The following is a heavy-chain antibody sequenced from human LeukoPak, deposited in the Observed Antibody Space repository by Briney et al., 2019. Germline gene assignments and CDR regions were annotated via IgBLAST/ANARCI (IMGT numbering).Heavy chain of an antibody. CDR1: GFTFSHYG. Sequence: GRSLRLSCAASGFTFSHYGMHWVRQAPGRGLEWVAVIWNDGSNKYYADSAKGRFTISRDNSQNTVDLHMNSLRAEDTAVYYCAKDAQRGFDYSNSLEYWGQGTLVTVSS. J-gene: IGHJ4*02. CDR2: IWNDGSNK. V-gene: IGHV3-33*06. D-gene: IGHD4-11*01. CDR3: AKDAQRGFDYSNSLEY.